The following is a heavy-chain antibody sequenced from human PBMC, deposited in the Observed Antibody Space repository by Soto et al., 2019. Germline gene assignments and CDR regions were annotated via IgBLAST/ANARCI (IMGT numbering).Heavy chain of an antibody. CDR3: ARHEGYYGSPAAGLFDY. CDR2: IYPGDSDT. J-gene: IGHJ4*02. CDR1: GYSFTSYW. V-gene: IGHV5-51*01. D-gene: IGHD3-10*01. Sequence: HXXSLKISCKGSGYSFTSYWIVGVRQMPGKGLEWMGIIYPGDSDTRYSPSFQGQVTISADKSISTAYLQWSSLKASDTAMYYCARHEGYYGSPAAGLFDYWGQGTLVTVSS.